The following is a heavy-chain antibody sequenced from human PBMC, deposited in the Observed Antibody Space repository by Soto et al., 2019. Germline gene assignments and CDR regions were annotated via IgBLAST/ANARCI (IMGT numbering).Heavy chain of an antibody. V-gene: IGHV1-69*02. Sequence: QVQLVQSGAEVKKPGSSVKVSCKASGGTFSSYTISWVRQAPGQGLEWMGRIIPILGIANYAQKFQGRVTITADKSTSTADMELSSLRSEDTAVYYCARGTDYYYYGMDVWGQGTTVTVSS. CDR1: GGTFSSYT. CDR3: ARGTDYYYYGMDV. CDR2: IIPILGIA. D-gene: IGHD1-1*01. J-gene: IGHJ6*02.